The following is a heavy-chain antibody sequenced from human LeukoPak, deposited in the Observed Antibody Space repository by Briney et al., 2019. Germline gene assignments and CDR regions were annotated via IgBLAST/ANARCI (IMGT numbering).Heavy chain of an antibody. J-gene: IGHJ4*02. CDR2: IIDVGDT. Sequence: GGSLRLSCAVSGFTLSEHAMSWVRQAPGEGLEWVSGIIDVGDTYYADSVKGRFTISRDSSKNTLYLQTNSLRAEDTATYYCAKDYCRGGNCPLPFFDSWGQGTLVTVSS. D-gene: IGHD2-15*01. V-gene: IGHV3-23*01. CDR3: AKDYCRGGNCPLPFFDS. CDR1: GFTLSEHA.